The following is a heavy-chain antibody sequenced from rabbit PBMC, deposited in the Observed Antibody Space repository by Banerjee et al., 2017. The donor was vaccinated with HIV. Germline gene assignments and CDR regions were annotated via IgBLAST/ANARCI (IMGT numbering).Heavy chain of an antibody. D-gene: IGHD7-1*01. CDR2: IYTGSSGNT. CDR1: GFSLSSGYD. J-gene: IGHJ4*01. V-gene: IGHV1S40*01. CDR3: ARGYAGYAGYGSFNL. Sequence: QSLEESGGDLVKPGASLTLTCTASGFSLSSGYDMCWVRQAPGKGLEWIACIYTGSSGNTHYASWVNGRFTISSDNAQNTVDLQMNSLTAVDRATYFCARGYAGYAGYGSFNLWGQGTLVTVS.